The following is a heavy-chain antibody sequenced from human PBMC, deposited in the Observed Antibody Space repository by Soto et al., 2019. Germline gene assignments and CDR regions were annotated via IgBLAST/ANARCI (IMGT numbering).Heavy chain of an antibody. CDR2: INSDGSGT. Sequence: EMQVVESGGGLVQRGESLRLSCVASGFTFGTSWMTWVRQAPGKGLEWVARINSDGSGTRYADSVKGRFTISRDNAKNTFYLQMSSLRGDDTALYYCARLGVWSGAYYYMYVWGKGTTVTVSS. V-gene: IGHV3-74*01. CDR1: GFTFGTSW. J-gene: IGHJ6*03. D-gene: IGHD3-3*01. CDR3: ARLGVWSGAYYYMYV.